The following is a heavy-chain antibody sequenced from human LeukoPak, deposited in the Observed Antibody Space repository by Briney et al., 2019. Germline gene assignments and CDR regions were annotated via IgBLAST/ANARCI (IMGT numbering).Heavy chain of an antibody. CDR2: IYHSGST. CDR1: GGSISSGGYY. Sequence: SQTLSLTCTVSGGSISSGGYYWSWIRQPPGKGLEWIGYIYHSGSTYYNPSLKSRVTISVDTSKNQFSLKLSSVTAADTAVYYCARGLRGMVRGPFQHWGQGTLVTVSS. J-gene: IGHJ1*01. D-gene: IGHD3-10*01. V-gene: IGHV4-30-2*01. CDR3: ARGLRGMVRGPFQH.